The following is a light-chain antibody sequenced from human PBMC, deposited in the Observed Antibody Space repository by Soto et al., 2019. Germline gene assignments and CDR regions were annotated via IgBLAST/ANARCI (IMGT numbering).Light chain of an antibody. CDR1: QGIRSY. CDR3: QQYYSYPRT. V-gene: IGKV1-8*01. J-gene: IGKJ1*01. Sequence: AIRMTQSPSSFSASTGDRVTITCRASQGIRSYLAWYQQKPGKAPKLLIYAASTLQSGVPSRFSGSGSGTDFTLTISCLLSEDFATYYCQQYYSYPRTFGQGTKVEIK. CDR2: AAS.